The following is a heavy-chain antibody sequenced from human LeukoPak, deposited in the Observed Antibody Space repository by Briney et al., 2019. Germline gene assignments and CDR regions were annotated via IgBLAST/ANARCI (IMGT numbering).Heavy chain of an antibody. CDR3: ARLSITNSLHLYYFDF. CDR2: IYPGDSDT. Sequence: GESLKISCKASGYSFTTYWIAWVRQMPGKGLEWMGMIYPGDSDTRYSPSFQGQITISVDKSISIAYLQWSSLKASDTALYFCARLSITNSLHLYYFDFWGQGTLVTVSS. V-gene: IGHV5-51*01. CDR1: GYSFTTYW. J-gene: IGHJ4*02. D-gene: IGHD1-20*01.